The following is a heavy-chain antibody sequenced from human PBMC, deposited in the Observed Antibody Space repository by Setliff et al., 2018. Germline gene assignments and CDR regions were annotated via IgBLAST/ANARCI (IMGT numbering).Heavy chain of an antibody. Sequence: SETLSPTCAVSGYSISSGYNWAWIRQPPGKGLEWIASIYYNGNTYYNPSLKSRVTISVDTSKNQFSLKLSSVTAADTAVYYCAREKMATNYYYYYMDIWGKGTTVTVSS. J-gene: IGHJ6*03. CDR3: AREKMATNYYYYYMDI. CDR2: IYYNGNT. V-gene: IGHV4-38-2*02. CDR1: GYSISSGYN. D-gene: IGHD5-12*01.